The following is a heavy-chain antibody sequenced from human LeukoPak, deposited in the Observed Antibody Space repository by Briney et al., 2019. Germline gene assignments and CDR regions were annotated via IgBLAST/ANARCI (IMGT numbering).Heavy chain of an antibody. D-gene: IGHD3-22*01. J-gene: IGHJ4*02. V-gene: IGHV3-23*01. CDR3: AGYYYDSSGFDY. Sequence: GGSLRLSCAASGFTFSSYAMSWVRQAPGKGLEWVSAIISSGGSTYYADSVKGRFTISRDNSKNTLYLQMNSLRAEDTAVYYCAGYYYDSSGFDYWGQGTLVTVSS. CDR2: IISSGGST. CDR1: GFTFSSYA.